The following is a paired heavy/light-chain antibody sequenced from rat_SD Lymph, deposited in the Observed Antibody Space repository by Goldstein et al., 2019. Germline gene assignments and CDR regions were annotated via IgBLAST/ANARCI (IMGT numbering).Light chain of an antibody. CDR3: QQSWNGPLT. Sequence: DTVLTQSPALAVSPGERVTISCKASESVSTRMHWYQQKPGQQPKLLIYKASNLASGVPARFSGSGSGTDFTLTIDPVEADDTATYFCQQSWNGPLTFGSGTKLEIK. J-gene: IGKJ5*01. V-gene: IGKV3S8*01. CDR2: KAS. CDR1: ESVSTR.
Heavy chain of an antibody. V-gene: IGHV5-20*01. CDR2: ISYDGGST. Sequence: EVQLVESGGGLVQPGRSLKLSCAASGFTFSDYYMAWVRQAPTKGLEWVASISYDGGSTYYRDSVKGRFTISRDNAKSSLYLQMDSLRSEDTATYYCTTFSDTYYYVMDAWGQGASVTVSS. D-gene: IGHD1-1*01. CDR1: GFTFSDYY. CDR3: TTFSDTYYYVMDA. J-gene: IGHJ4*01.